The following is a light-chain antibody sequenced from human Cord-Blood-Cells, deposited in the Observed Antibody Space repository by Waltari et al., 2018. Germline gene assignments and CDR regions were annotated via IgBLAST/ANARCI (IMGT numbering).Light chain of an antibody. Sequence: QSGLAQPASVSGSPGKSITISCTGTSSDVGSYNLVSWYQQHPGKAPKLMIYEGSKRPSGVSNRFSGSKSGNTASLTISGLQAEDEADYYCCSYAGSSTYVVFGGGTKLTVL. CDR3: CSYAGSSTYVV. J-gene: IGLJ2*01. V-gene: IGLV2-23*01. CDR1: SSDVGSYNL. CDR2: EGS.